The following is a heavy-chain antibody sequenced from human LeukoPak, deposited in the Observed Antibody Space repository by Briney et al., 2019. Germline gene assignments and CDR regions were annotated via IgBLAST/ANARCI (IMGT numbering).Heavy chain of an antibody. Sequence: GGSLRLSCAASGFTFSSYWMSWVRQAPGKGLEWVANIKQDGSEKYYVDSVKGRFTISRDNAKNSLYLQMNSLRAEDTAVYYCARWSIAARLVFDYWGQGTLVTDSS. D-gene: IGHD6-6*01. V-gene: IGHV3-7*01. J-gene: IGHJ4*02. CDR1: GFTFSSYW. CDR3: ARWSIAARLVFDY. CDR2: IKQDGSEK.